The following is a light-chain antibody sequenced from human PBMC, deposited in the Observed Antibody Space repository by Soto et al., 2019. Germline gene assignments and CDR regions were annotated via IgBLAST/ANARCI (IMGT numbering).Light chain of an antibody. J-gene: IGLJ7*01. V-gene: IGLV4-69*01. Sequence: QHVLTQSPSASASLGASVKLTCTLSSKNSSYGIAWHQQQPEKGPRYLMKLNSDGSHSKGDGIPDRFSGSSSGAVRYLTISSLQSEDEADYYCQTWGTGIPVFGGGTQLTVL. CDR2: LNSDGSH. CDR3: QTWGTGIPV. CDR1: SKNSSYG.